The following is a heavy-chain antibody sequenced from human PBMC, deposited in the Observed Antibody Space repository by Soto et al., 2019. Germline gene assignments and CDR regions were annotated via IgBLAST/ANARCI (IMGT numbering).Heavy chain of an antibody. CDR3: AKHRGYSNYAFDY. J-gene: IGHJ4*02. CDR1: GFTFSNYA. V-gene: IGHV3-23*01. CDR2: ISISGGSI. D-gene: IGHD4-4*01. Sequence: EVQLLEFGGDFIQPGGSLRLSCAASGFTFSNYAMSWVRQAPGKGLEWVSSISISGGSIYYADSVKGRFTISRDNSKNTLYLQMNSLRAEDTALYYCAKHRGYSNYAFDYWGQGTLVTVSS.